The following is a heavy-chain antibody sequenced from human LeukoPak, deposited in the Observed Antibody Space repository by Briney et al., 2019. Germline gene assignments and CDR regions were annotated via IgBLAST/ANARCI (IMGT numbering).Heavy chain of an antibody. CDR1: GGSISSTSYY. V-gene: IGHV4-39*01. D-gene: IGHD2-8*02. J-gene: IGHJ4*02. CDR2: IYYSGST. CDR3: ARLPTDLLAFDY. Sequence: SETLSLTCTVSGGSISSTSYYWGWIRQPLGKGLEWIASIYYSGSTYYNPSLKSRVTISVDTSKNRFSLRLSSVTAADTAVYYCARLPTDLLAFDYWGQGTLVTVSS.